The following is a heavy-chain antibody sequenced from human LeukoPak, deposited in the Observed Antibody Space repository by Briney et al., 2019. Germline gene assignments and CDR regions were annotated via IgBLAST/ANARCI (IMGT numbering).Heavy chain of an antibody. J-gene: IGHJ4*02. CDR1: GYTFTGYY. V-gene: IGHV1-46*01. CDR3: ARVRDYYDPRSVNDY. Sequence: ASVKVSCKASGYTFTGYYMHWVRQAPGQGLEWMGIINPSGGNTTYAQKFQGRVTMTTDTSTSTAYMELRSLRSDDTAVYYCARVRDYYDPRSVNDYWGQGTLVTVSS. CDR2: INPSGGNT. D-gene: IGHD3-22*01.